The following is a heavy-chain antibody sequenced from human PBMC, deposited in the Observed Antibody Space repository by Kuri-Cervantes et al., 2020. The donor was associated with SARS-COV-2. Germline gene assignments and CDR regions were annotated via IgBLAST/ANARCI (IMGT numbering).Heavy chain of an antibody. D-gene: IGHD3-10*02. J-gene: IGHJ6*02. CDR1: GGTFSGYA. V-gene: IGHV1-69*13. Sequence: SVKVSCKASGGTFSGYAISWVRQAPGQGLEWMGGIIPIFGTANYAQKFQGRVTITADESTSTAYMELSSLRSEDTAVYYCARDVRYYDRDDYYYGMDVWGQGTTVTVSS. CDR2: IIPIFGTA. CDR3: ARDVRYYDRDDYYYGMDV.